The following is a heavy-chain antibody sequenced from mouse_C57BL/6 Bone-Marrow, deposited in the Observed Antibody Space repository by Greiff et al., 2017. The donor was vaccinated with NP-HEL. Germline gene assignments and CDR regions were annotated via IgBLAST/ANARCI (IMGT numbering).Heavy chain of an antibody. CDR3: ARDDYDGGFAY. CDR2: ISYSGST. CDR1: GYSITSGYD. D-gene: IGHD2-4*01. Sequence: EVKLEESGAGMVKPSQSLSLTCTVTGYSITSGYDWHWIRHFPGNKLEWMGYISYSGSTNYNPSLKSRISITHDTSKNHFFLKLNSVTTEDTATYYCARDDYDGGFAYWGQGTLVTVSA. J-gene: IGHJ3*01. V-gene: IGHV3-1*01.